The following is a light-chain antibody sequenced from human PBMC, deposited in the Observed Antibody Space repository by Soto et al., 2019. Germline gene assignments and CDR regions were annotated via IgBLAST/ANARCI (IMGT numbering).Light chain of an antibody. Sequence: AIQLTQSPSSLSASVGDRVTITCRASQGISSALAWYQQKPGKAPKLLIYDASSLESGVPSRFSGSGSGTDFTLTISSLQPEDFAVYYCQQFNNYPSYTFGQGTRLEIK. CDR2: DAS. CDR3: QQFNNYPSYT. V-gene: IGKV1D-13*01. J-gene: IGKJ5*01. CDR1: QGISSA.